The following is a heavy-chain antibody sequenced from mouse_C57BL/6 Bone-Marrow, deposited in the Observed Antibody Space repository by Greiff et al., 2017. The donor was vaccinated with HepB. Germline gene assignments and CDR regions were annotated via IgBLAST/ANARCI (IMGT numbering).Heavy chain of an antibody. V-gene: IGHV2-4*01. Sequence: QVQLQQSGPGLVQPSQSLSITCTVSGFSLTSYGVHWVRQPPGKGLEWLGVIWSGGSTDYNAAFISRLSISKDNSKSQVFFKMNSLQADDTAIYYFAKNYDYDEGIAYWGQGTLVTVSA. CDR2: IWSGGST. CDR3: AKNYDYDEGIAY. CDR1: GFSLTSYG. J-gene: IGHJ3*01. D-gene: IGHD2-4*01.